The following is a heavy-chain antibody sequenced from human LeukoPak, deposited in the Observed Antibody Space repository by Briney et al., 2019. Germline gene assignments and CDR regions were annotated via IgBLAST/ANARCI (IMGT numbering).Heavy chain of an antibody. CDR2: IDYNSDGI. J-gene: IGHJ4*02. V-gene: IGHV3-9*01. Sequence: GGSLRLSCAASGFTFGDFAMHWVRQAPGKGLEWVSGIDYNSDGIDYAASVKGRFTISRDNAKNSLYLQMNSLRTEDTALYFCAKVSSSWYLAGPDYWGQGTLVTVSS. D-gene: IGHD6-13*01. CDR1: GFTFGDFA. CDR3: AKVSSSWYLAGPDY.